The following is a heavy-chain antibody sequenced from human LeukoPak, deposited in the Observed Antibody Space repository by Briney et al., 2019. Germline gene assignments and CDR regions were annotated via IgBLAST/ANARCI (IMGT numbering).Heavy chain of an antibody. CDR1: GGSISSYY. D-gene: IGHD2-15*01. J-gene: IGHJ6*02. Sequence: SETLSLTCTVSGGSISSYYWSWIRQHPGQGLEWIGYIYYSGSTNYNPSLTSRVTISVDTSKNQFSLKLSSVTAADTAVYYCARVLCSGGSCYPEDYYGMDVWGQGTTVTVSS. CDR2: IYYSGST. CDR3: ARVLCSGGSCYPEDYYGMDV. V-gene: IGHV4-59*01.